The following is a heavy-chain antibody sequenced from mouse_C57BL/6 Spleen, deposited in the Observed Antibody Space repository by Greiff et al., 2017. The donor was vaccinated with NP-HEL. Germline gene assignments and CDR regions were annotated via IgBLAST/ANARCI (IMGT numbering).Heavy chain of an antibody. CDR3: TRRVVTTRALYLDY. D-gene: IGHD2-5*01. V-gene: IGHV1-15*01. CDR1: GYTFTDYD. CDR2: IDPDTGGT. J-gene: IGHJ2*01. Sequence: VKLVESGAELVRPGASVTLSCKASGYTFTDYDMHWVKQTPVHGLEWIGAIDPDTGGTAYNQTFKGTAILTVDKSSSTAYMELRSLTSEDSAVYYCTRRVVTTRALYLDYWGQGTTLTVSS.